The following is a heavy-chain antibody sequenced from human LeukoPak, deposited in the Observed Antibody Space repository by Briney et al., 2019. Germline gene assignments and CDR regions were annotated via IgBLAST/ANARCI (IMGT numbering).Heavy chain of an antibody. J-gene: IGHJ4*02. V-gene: IGHV1-2*04. CDR3: ARGIGYCSGGSCYAYDY. CDR2: INPNSGGT. Sequence: ASVKVSCKASGYTFTGYYMHWVRQAPGQGLEGMGWINPNSGGTNYAQKFQGWVTMTRDTSISTAYMELSRLRSDDTAVYYCARGIGYCSGGSCYAYDYWGQGTLVTVSS. D-gene: IGHD2-15*01. CDR1: GYTFTGYY.